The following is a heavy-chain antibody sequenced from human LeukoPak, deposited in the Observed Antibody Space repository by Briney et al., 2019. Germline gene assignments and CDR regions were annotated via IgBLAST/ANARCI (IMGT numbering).Heavy chain of an antibody. CDR1: GFTFSSYS. Sequence: PGGSLRLSCAASGFTFSSYSMNWVRQAPGKGLEWVSSISSSSSYIYYADSVKGRFTISRDNAKNSLYLQMNSLRAEDTAVYYCARDRMYSSGWYDYWGQGTLVTVSS. CDR2: ISSSSSYI. V-gene: IGHV3-21*01. CDR3: ARDRMYSSGWYDY. D-gene: IGHD6-19*01. J-gene: IGHJ4*02.